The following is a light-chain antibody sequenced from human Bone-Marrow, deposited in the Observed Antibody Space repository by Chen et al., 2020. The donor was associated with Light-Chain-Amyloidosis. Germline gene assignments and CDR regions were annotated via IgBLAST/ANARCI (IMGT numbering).Light chain of an antibody. V-gene: IGLV3-25*02. CDR3: QSADSSGTYEVI. CDR2: RDT. Sequence: SYELTQPPSVSVSPGQTARITCSGDDLPTKYAYWYQQKPGQAPVLVIHRDTERPSGISARFSGSSSGTTATLTISGVQAEEEDDYHCQSADSSGTYEVIFGGGTKLTVL. J-gene: IGLJ2*01. CDR1: DLPTKY.